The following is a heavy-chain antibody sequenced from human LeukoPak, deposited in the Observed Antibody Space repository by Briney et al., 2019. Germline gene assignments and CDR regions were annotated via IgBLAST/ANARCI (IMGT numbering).Heavy chain of an antibody. CDR2: ISSSSSYI. D-gene: IGHD4-17*01. CDR1: GFTFSSYS. Sequence: GGSLRLSCAASGFTFSSYSMNWVRQAPGKGLEWVSSISSSSSYIYYADSVKGRFTISRDNAKNSLYLQMNSLRAEDTAVYYCARDPGYGDCGKRYFDYWGQGTLVTVS. V-gene: IGHV3-21*01. CDR3: ARDPGYGDCGKRYFDY. J-gene: IGHJ4*02.